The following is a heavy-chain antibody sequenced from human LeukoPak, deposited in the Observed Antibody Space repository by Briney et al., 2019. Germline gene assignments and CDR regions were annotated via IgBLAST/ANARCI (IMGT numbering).Heavy chain of an antibody. Sequence: PSETLSLTCTVSGGSISSYYWSWVRQPPGKGLEWIGYIYYSGSTNYNPSLKSRVTISVDTSKNQFSLKLSSVTAADTAVYYCARDVQLWCNWFDPRGQGTLVTVSS. CDR2: IYYSGST. J-gene: IGHJ5*02. CDR3: ARDVQLWCNWFDP. V-gene: IGHV4-59*01. CDR1: GGSISSYY. D-gene: IGHD5-18*01.